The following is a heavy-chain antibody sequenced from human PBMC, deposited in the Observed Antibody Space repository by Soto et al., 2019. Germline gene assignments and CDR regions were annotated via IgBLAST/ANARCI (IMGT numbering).Heavy chain of an antibody. CDR2: IYYSGST. V-gene: IGHV4-59*08. CDR1: GGSISSYY. D-gene: IGHD1-7*01. J-gene: IGHJ5*02. CDR3: ARGNWNYSPIDP. Sequence: SETLSLTCTVPGGSISSYYWSWIRQPPGKGLEWIGYIYYSGSTNYNPSLKSRVTISVDTSKNQFSLKLSSVTAADTAVYYCARGNWNYSPIDPWGQGTLVTVSS.